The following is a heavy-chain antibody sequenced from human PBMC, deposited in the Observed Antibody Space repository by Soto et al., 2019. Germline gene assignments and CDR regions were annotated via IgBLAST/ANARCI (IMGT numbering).Heavy chain of an antibody. CDR1: GGSISSYY. CDR2: IYYSGST. CDR3: ARSTDIVLMVYAMLPAIMDV. V-gene: IGHV4-59*01. D-gene: IGHD2-8*01. Sequence: QVQLQESGPGLVKPSETLSLTCTVSGGSISSYYWSWIRQPPGKGLEWIGYIYYSGSTNYNPSLKSRVTISVDTSKNQFSLKLSSVTAADTAVYYCARSTDIVLMVYAMLPAIMDVWGQGTTVTVSS. J-gene: IGHJ6*02.